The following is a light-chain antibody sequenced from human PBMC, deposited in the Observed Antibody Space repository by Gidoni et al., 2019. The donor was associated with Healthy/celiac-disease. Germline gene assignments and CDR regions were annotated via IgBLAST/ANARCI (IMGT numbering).Light chain of an antibody. CDR3: QQYNNWPPWT. CDR2: GAS. V-gene: IGKV3-15*01. CDR1: QSVSSN. J-gene: IGKJ1*01. Sequence: EIAMTQSPATLSVSPGERATLSCRASQSVSSNVAWYQQKPGQAPRLLIYGASFRATGIPAMFSGSGSGTEFTLTISSLQSEDFAVYYCQQYNNWPPWTFGQGTKVEIK.